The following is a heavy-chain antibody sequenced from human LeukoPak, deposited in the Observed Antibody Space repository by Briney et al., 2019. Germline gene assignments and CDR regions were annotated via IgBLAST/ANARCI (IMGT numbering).Heavy chain of an antibody. CDR1: GYTFTGYY. D-gene: IGHD2/OR15-2a*01. J-gene: IGHJ5*02. CDR2: INPNSGGT. V-gene: IGHV1-2*02. Sequence: ASVRVSCKASGYTFTGYYMHWVRQAPGQGLEWMGWINPNSGGTNYAQKFQGRVTMTRDTSISTAYMELSRLRSDDTAVYYCARGEYSASWFDPWGQGTLVTVSS. CDR3: ARGEYSASWFDP.